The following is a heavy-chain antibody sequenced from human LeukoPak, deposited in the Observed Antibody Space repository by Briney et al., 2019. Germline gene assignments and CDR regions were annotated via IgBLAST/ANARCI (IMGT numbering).Heavy chain of an antibody. CDR1: GFTFSSYA. CDR2: ISDSGGST. D-gene: IGHD2-15*01. Sequence: GGSLRLSCAASGFTFSSYAVSWVRQAPGKGLEWVSAISDSGGSTYYADSVKGRFTVSRDNSKNTLYLQMDSLRAEDTAVYYCAKDESGGPSRDYFDYWGQGTLVTVSS. V-gene: IGHV3-23*01. J-gene: IGHJ4*02. CDR3: AKDESGGPSRDYFDY.